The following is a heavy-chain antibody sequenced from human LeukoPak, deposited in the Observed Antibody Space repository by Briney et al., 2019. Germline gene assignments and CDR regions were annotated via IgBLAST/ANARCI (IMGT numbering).Heavy chain of an antibody. J-gene: IGHJ4*02. CDR3: ARDDYGGNSDY. D-gene: IGHD4-23*01. CDR1: GFTFSSYW. Sequence: PGGSLRLSCAASGFTFSSYWMSWVRQAPGKGLEWVANIKQGGSEKYYVDSVKGRFTISRDNAKISLYLEMNSLRAEDTAVYYCARDDYGGNSDYGGQGPLVTVS. CDR2: IKQGGSEK. V-gene: IGHV3-7*01.